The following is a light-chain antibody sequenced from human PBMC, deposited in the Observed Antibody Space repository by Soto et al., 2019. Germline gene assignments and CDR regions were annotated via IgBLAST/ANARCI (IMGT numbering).Light chain of an antibody. J-gene: IGKJ2*03. CDR3: QHLRTYPFS. CDR1: QDISTS. V-gene: IGKV1-9*01. CDR2: PAS. Sequence: DIRLTQSPSFLSASVGDRVTVSCRASQDISTSLAWFQQKAGKVPQLLVYPASTLQDGVPSRFSGSGSGTYFPLTINNLQAEDFATYYCQHLRTYPFSFGPGTKLDIK.